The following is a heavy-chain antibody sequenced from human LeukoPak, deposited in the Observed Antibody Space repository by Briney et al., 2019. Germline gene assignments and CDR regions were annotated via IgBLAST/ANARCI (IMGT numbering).Heavy chain of an antibody. D-gene: IGHD3-16*01. CDR1: GYTFTSYD. Sequence: GASVKVSCKASGYTFTSYDINWVRQATGQGLEWMGWMNPNSGNTGYAQKFQGRVTITRNTSISTAYMELSSLRSEDTAVYYCARGRGGGAYYYYYMDVWGKGTTDTVSS. CDR3: ARGRGGGAYYYYYMDV. V-gene: IGHV1-8*03. CDR2: MNPNSGNT. J-gene: IGHJ6*03.